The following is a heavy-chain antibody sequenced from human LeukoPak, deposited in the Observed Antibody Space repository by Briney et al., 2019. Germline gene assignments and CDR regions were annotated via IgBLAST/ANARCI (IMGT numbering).Heavy chain of an antibody. CDR2: ISGSGGST. CDR1: GFTFSSYG. D-gene: IGHD2-15*01. Sequence: PGGSLRLSCAASGFTFSSYGMSWVRQAPGKGLEWVSAISGSGGSTYYADSVKGRFTISRDNAKNSLYLQMNSLRAEDTAVYYCARHGSGGSCYDYWGQGTLVTVSS. J-gene: IGHJ4*02. CDR3: ARHGSGGSCYDY. V-gene: IGHV3-23*01.